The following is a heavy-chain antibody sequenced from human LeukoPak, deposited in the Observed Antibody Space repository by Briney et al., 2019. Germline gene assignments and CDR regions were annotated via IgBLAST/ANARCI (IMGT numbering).Heavy chain of an antibody. CDR1: GYTFTSYG. J-gene: IGHJ4*02. V-gene: IGHV1-18*01. CDR3: ARPPRGYSGYDGLYFDY. CDR2: ISAYNGNT. Sequence: GASVKVSCKASGYTFTSYGISWVRQAPGQGLEWMGWISAYNGNTNYAQKLQGRVTMTTDTSTSTAYMELRSLRSDDTAVYYCARPPRGYSGYDGLYFDYWGQGTLVTVSS. D-gene: IGHD5-12*01.